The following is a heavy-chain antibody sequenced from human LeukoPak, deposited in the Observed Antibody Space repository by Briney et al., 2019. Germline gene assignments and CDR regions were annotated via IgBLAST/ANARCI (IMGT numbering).Heavy chain of an antibody. CDR1: GFTFGDYA. J-gene: IGHJ6*02. V-gene: IGHV3-49*04. CDR3: TLGATYYYGMDV. CDR2: IRSKAYGGTT. D-gene: IGHD1-26*01. Sequence: PGRSLRLSCTASGFTFGDYAMSWVRQAPGKGLEWVGFIRSKAYGGTTEYAASVKGRFTISRDDPKSIAYLQMNSLKTEDTAVYYCTLGATYYYGMDVWGQGTTVTVSS.